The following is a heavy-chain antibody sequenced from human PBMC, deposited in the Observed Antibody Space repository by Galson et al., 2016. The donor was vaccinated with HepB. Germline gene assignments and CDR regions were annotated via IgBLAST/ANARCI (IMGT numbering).Heavy chain of an antibody. CDR2: INPGEGSE. Sequence: SVKVSCKASGYTFTTHYINWVRQAPGQGLEWVGLINPGEGSELFAQRFQGRVSMTTDTSTSTVFMELSSLTSEDTAVYYCARDGIEVSGTNLDFWGQGTLVTVSS. J-gene: IGHJ4*02. CDR1: GYTFTTHY. V-gene: IGHV1-46*01. CDR3: ARDGIEVSGTNLDF. D-gene: IGHD6-19*01.